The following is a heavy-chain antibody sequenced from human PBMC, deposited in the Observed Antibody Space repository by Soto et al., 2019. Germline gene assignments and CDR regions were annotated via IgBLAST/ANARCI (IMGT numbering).Heavy chain of an antibody. V-gene: IGHV3-72*01. CDR2: SKNKADSYTT. CDR3: TVWGSGNDFGAA. D-gene: IGHD3-10*01. Sequence: EVQLVESGGGLVQPGGSLRLSCAASGFTFSDHYMDWVRQAPGKGMGWVGRSKNKADSYTTEYAASVKGRFTISRDGSKNSLFLQMNSLKTEDTAVYYCTVWGSGNDFGAAWGQGILVTVS. CDR1: GFTFSDHY. J-gene: IGHJ4*02.